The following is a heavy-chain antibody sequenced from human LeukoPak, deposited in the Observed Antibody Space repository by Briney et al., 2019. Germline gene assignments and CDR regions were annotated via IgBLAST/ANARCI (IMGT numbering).Heavy chain of an antibody. CDR3: ARELNSGTVTRDYYGMDV. V-gene: IGHV1-69*04. J-gene: IGHJ6*02. CDR2: IIPILGIA. D-gene: IGHD4-17*01. Sequence: ASVKVSCKASGGTFSSYAISWVRQAPGQGLEWMGRIIPILGIANYAQKFQGRVTITADKSTSTAYMELSSLRSEDTAVYYCARELNSGTVTRDYYGMDVWGQGTTVTVSS. CDR1: GGTFSSYA.